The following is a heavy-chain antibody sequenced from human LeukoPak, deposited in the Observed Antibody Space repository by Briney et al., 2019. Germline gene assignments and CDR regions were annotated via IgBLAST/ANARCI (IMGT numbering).Heavy chain of an antibody. J-gene: IGHJ6*02. Sequence: SVKGSCKASGGTFSSYAISWVRQAPGQGLEWMGGIIPIFGTANYAQKFQGRVTITADESTSTAYMELSSLRSEDTAVYYCARAAWYYDILTGPHQNDYYYYYGMDVWGQGTTVTVSS. CDR2: IIPIFGTA. D-gene: IGHD3-9*01. CDR3: ARAAWYYDILTGPHQNDYYYYYGMDV. CDR1: GGTFSSYA. V-gene: IGHV1-69*13.